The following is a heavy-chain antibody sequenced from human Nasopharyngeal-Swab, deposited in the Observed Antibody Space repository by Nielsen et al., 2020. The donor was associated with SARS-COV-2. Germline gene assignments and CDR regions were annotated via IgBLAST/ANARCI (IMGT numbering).Heavy chain of an antibody. J-gene: IGHJ4*02. CDR3: ATGAPSGTFYDN. V-gene: IGHV3-15*01. D-gene: IGHD1-26*01. CDR2: IRSKRDGETR. Sequence: GESLKISCAVSGSTFTNVWMTWVRQAPGQGLEWVARIRSKRDGETRDCAAPVQGRFTVSRDDSKYTVYLQMNSLKTEDTAVYYCATGAPSGTFYDNWGQGVLVTVSS. CDR1: GSTFTNVW.